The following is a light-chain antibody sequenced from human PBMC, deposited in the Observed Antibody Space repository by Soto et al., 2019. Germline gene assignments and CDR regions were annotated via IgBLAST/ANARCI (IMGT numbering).Light chain of an antibody. Sequence: QSVLTQPPSASGTPGQRVTISCSGSSSNIGSHTVNWYQQLPGTAPKLLIYSDNQRPSGVPGRFSGSKSGTSASLAISGLQSEHEADYYCAAWEDSLNGPVFGGGTQLTVL. V-gene: IGLV1-44*01. CDR2: SDN. CDR1: SSNIGSHT. CDR3: AAWEDSLNGPV. J-gene: IGLJ2*01.